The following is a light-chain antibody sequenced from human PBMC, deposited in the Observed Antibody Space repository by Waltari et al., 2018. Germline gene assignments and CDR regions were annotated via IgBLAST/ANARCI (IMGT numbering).Light chain of an antibody. J-gene: IGKJ4*01. Sequence: DVQMTQSPSSLSASVGDRVTITCRASESISKYLNWYQHKPGTAPKLLIYAASNLQRGVPTMFSGSRSGTEFTLTITNLQPEDSATYYCHQTDSVPRTFGGGTKVEIK. V-gene: IGKV1-39*01. CDR3: HQTDSVPRT. CDR2: AAS. CDR1: ESISKY.